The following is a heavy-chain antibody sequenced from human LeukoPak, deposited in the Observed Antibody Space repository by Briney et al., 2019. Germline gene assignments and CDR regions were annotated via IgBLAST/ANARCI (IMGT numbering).Heavy chain of an antibody. Sequence: GESLKISCKGSGYTFTTYWIAWVRQMPGKGLEWMGMIYPGDSDTRYSPSFQGQVTISADESISTAYLQWSSLKASDTAMYYCARLLEGVAGTWGYWGQGTLVTVSS. D-gene: IGHD6-19*01. CDR2: IYPGDSDT. CDR1: GYTFTTYW. J-gene: IGHJ4*02. CDR3: ARLLEGVAGTWGY. V-gene: IGHV5-51*01.